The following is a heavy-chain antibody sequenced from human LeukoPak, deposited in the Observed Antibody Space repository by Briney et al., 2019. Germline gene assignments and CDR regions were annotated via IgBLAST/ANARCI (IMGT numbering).Heavy chain of an antibody. CDR2: IRYDGSNK. CDR1: GFTFSSYA. V-gene: IGHV3-30*04. J-gene: IGHJ5*02. D-gene: IGHD3-22*01. Sequence: GGSLRLSCAASGFTFSSYAMHWVRQAPGKGLEWVAVIRYDGSNKYYADSVKGRFTISRDNAKNTLNLQMNSLRAEDTAVYYCARDLGQYYDTSDNWFDPWGQGTLVTVSS. CDR3: ARDLGQYYDTSDNWFDP.